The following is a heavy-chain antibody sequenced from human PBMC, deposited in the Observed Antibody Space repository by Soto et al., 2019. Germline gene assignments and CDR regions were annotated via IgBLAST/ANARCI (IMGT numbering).Heavy chain of an antibody. Sequence: HPGGSLRLSCAASGFTFSSYAMSWVRQAPGKGLECVSAISGSGGSTYYADSVKGRFTISRDNSKNTLYLQMNSLRAEDTAVYYCAKEVGIQLYYYYGMDVWGQGTTVTVSS. CDR2: ISGSGGST. J-gene: IGHJ6*02. CDR3: AKEVGIQLYYYYGMDV. V-gene: IGHV3-23*01. CDR1: GFTFSSYA. D-gene: IGHD5-18*01.